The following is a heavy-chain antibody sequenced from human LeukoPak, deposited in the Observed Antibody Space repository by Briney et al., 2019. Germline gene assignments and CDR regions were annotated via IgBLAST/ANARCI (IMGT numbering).Heavy chain of an antibody. CDR3: AKSNTESQTTVGN. V-gene: IGHV3-33*06. J-gene: IGHJ4*02. Sequence: PGGSLRLSCAASGFTFNNYGMHWVRQAPGKGLEWIEVVWSDGSNRFYADSVEGRFTISRDNSKNTLYLQMNSLRAEDTAVYYCAKSNTESQTTVGNWGQGTLVSVSS. CDR2: VWSDGSNR. D-gene: IGHD1-14*01. CDR1: GFTFNNYG.